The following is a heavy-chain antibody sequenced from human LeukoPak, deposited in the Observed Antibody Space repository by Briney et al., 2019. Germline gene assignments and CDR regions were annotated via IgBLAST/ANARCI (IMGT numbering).Heavy chain of an antibody. Sequence: GGSLRLSCTFSGLTFSDSAVTWVRQAPGKGLQWIGCTRSKVYGGTTEYAASVKGRITLSRDESKSIAYLQMDSLTTEDTAVYFCARWEREFDYWGQGTLVTVSS. CDR1: GLTFSDSA. D-gene: IGHD1-26*01. CDR2: TRSKVYGGTT. CDR3: ARWEREFDY. J-gene: IGHJ4*02. V-gene: IGHV3-49*04.